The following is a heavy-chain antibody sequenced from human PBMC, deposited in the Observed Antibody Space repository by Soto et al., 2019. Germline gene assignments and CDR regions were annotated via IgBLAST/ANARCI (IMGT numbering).Heavy chain of an antibody. V-gene: IGHV3-30*18. CDR3: AKESYYGSGSYYDY. CDR1: GFTFSSYG. J-gene: IGHJ4*02. D-gene: IGHD3-10*01. CDR2: ISYDGSLK. Sequence: QVQLVESGGGVVQPGRSLSLSCAASGFTFSSYGMHWVRQAPGKGLEWVAVISYDGSLKYYADSVKGRFTISRDDSQNTLYLQMSSLRADDTAVYFCAKESYYGSGSYYDYWGQGTLVTVSS.